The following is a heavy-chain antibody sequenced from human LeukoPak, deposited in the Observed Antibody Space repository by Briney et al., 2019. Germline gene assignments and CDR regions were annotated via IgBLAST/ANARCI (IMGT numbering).Heavy chain of an antibody. V-gene: IGHV3-7*01. D-gene: IGHD6-25*01. CDR3: AREIPGAASAFEL. Sequence: GGSLRLSCSASGFSFSRYWMSWVRQAPGKGLEWVANIKEDGSEKHYVDSVRGRFTISRDNTKNLLYLQLNSLRVEDTALYYCAREIPGAASAFELWGQGTMVTVSS. CDR2: IKEDGSEK. CDR1: GFSFSRYW. J-gene: IGHJ3*01.